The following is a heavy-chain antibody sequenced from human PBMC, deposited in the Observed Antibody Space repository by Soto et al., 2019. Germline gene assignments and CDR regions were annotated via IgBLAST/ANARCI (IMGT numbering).Heavy chain of an antibody. J-gene: IGHJ4*02. D-gene: IGHD3-3*01. CDR1: GGSISSGGYS. CDR3: ARVMGYDFWIDY. CDR2: IYHSGST. Sequence: PSETLSLTCTFSGGSISSGGYSWSWIRQPPGKGLEWIGYIYHSGSTYYNPSLKSRVTISVDRSKNQFSLKLSSVTAADTAVYYCARVMGYDFWIDYWGQGTLVTVSS. V-gene: IGHV4-30-2*01.